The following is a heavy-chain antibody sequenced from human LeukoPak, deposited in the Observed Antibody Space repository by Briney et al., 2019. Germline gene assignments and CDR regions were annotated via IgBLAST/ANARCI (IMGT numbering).Heavy chain of an antibody. Sequence: PSETLSLTCTVSGGSISSGGYYWSWIRQPPGKGLEWIGYIYHSGSTYYNPSLKSRVTISVDRSKNQFSLKLRSVTAADTAVFYCARDSSGYDGGEPYYFDSWGQGILVTVSS. D-gene: IGHD3-22*01. V-gene: IGHV4-30-2*01. CDR2: IYHSGST. CDR3: ARDSSGYDGGEPYYFDS. J-gene: IGHJ4*02. CDR1: GGSISSGGYY.